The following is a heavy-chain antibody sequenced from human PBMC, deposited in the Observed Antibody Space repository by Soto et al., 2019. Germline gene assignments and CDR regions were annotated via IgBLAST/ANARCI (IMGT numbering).Heavy chain of an antibody. CDR1: GFTFSSYS. J-gene: IGHJ4*02. CDR3: ADLSRYCTSSNCD. CDR2: LGTSAST. Sequence: DVRLLESGGGLVQPGGSLRLSCAASGFTFSSYSMSWVRQAPGKGLEWVSTLGTSASTYYGDSVRGRFTISRDNSRNTLYLQMNSRRAKDTAVYYCADLSRYCTSSNCDWGQGTLVTVSS. V-gene: IGHV3-23*01. D-gene: IGHD2-2*01.